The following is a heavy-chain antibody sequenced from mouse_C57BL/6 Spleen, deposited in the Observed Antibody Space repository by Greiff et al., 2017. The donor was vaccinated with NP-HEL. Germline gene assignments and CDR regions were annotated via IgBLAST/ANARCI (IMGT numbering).Heavy chain of an antibody. V-gene: IGHV1-52*01. CDR3: ARNGDDGYYDGLDY. J-gene: IGHJ2*01. Sequence: QVQLQQPGAELVRPGSSVKLSCKASGYTFTSYWMHWVKQRPIQGLEWIGNIDPSDSETHYNQKFKDKATLTVDKSSSTAYMQLSSLTSEDSAVYYCARNGDDGYYDGLDYWGQGTTLTVSS. D-gene: IGHD2-3*01. CDR2: IDPSDSET. CDR1: GYTFTSYW.